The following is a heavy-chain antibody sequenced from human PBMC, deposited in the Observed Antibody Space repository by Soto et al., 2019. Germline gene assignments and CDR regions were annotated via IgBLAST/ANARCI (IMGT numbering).Heavy chain of an antibody. D-gene: IGHD3-10*01. CDR2: ISSSSSTI. CDR3: ARDNGSGSYYNTNYYYYYYMDV. J-gene: IGHJ6*03. Sequence: GGSLRLSCAASGFTFSSYSMNWVRQAPGKGLEWVSYISSSSSTIYYADSVKGRFTISRDNAKNSLYLQMNSLRAEDTAVYYCARDNGSGSYYNTNYYYYYYMDVWGQRDHGHRLL. V-gene: IGHV3-48*01. CDR1: GFTFSSYS.